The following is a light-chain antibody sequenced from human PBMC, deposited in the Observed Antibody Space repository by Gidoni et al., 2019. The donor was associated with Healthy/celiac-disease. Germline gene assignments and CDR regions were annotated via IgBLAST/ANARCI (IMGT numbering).Light chain of an antibody. V-gene: IGKV1-9*01. CDR1: QGLSSY. J-gene: IGKJ5*01. CDR2: AAS. CDR3: QQRNSYPIT. Sequence: IQLTQSPSSLSASVGDRVTITFRASQGLSSYLAWYPHKPGKAPKLLIYAASTVQTGVPSRVSGCGSGTECPLIISSLRPEDFATEYWQQRNSYPITCGQGTRLEIK.